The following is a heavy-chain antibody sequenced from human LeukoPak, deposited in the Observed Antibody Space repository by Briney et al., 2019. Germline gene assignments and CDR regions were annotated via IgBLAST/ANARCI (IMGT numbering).Heavy chain of an antibody. J-gene: IGHJ4*02. Sequence: PSETLSLTCTVSSGSISSYYWIWIRQPPGKGLEWIGNIYYSGSTNYNPSLKSRVTISVDTSKNQFSLKLSSVTAADTAVYYCAREDSSGYHYFDYWGQGTLVTVSS. CDR2: IYYSGST. D-gene: IGHD3-22*01. V-gene: IGHV4-59*12. CDR3: AREDSSGYHYFDY. CDR1: SGSISSYY.